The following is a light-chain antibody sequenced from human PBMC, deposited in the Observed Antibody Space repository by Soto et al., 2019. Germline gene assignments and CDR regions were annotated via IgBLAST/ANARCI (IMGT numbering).Light chain of an antibody. V-gene: IGKV3-11*01. J-gene: IGKJ4*01. CDR1: QSVASY. CDR2: GAS. CDR3: QQRNIWPPVI. Sequence: EVVLTQSPATLSLSPGERATLSCRASQSVASYLAWYQQKPGQAPRLLIYGASNRATGIPARFSGSGSGTDFTLTISSLEPEDFAVYYCQQRNIWPPVIFGGGTKVDIK.